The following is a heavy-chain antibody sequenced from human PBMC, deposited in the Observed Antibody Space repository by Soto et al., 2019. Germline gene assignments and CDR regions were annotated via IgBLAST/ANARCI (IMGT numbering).Heavy chain of an antibody. CDR3: TFSDSSEVDH. Sequence: VQLVESGGDVVQPGKSLTLSCGASGFTFSGYGMHWVRQAPGNGLEWVSFVSYDGHNKYYGDSVRGRFTIARDNSKRTLFLHMHSLRKEDTAVYYCTFSDSSEVDHWGQGALVTVSA. CDR1: GFTFSGYG. V-gene: IGHV3-30*03. CDR2: VSYDGHNK. D-gene: IGHD6-6*01. J-gene: IGHJ4*02.